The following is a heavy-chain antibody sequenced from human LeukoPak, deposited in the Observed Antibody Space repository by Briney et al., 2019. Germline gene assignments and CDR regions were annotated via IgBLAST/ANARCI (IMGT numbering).Heavy chain of an antibody. Sequence: PGGSLRLSCAASGFTFSSYWMSWVRQAPGKGLEWVANIKQDGSEKYYVDSVKGRFTISRDNAKNSLYLQMNSLRAEDTAVYYCASINYYDFWSGYPLLDAFDIWGQGTMVTVSS. CDR1: GFTFSSYW. CDR2: IKQDGSEK. J-gene: IGHJ3*02. CDR3: ASINYYDFWSGYPLLDAFDI. V-gene: IGHV3-7*01. D-gene: IGHD3-3*01.